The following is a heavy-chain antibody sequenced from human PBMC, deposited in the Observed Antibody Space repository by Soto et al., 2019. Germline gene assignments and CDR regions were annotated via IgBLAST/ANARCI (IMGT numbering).Heavy chain of an antibody. CDR1: GYTFTSYG. Sequence: QVQLEQSGAEVKKPGASVKLSCKPSGYTFTSYGISWVRQAPGQGLEWMGWISAYNGNTNYAQKRQGRVTMTTDTSTSRAYRELRSLRSEDTAVDYCAREESTVTTGAFDIWGQGRMVTVSS. J-gene: IGHJ3*02. CDR2: ISAYNGNT. CDR3: AREESTVTTGAFDI. D-gene: IGHD4-17*01. V-gene: IGHV1-18*04.